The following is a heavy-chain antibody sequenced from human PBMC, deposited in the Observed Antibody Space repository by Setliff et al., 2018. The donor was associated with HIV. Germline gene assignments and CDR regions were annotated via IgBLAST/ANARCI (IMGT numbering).Heavy chain of an antibody. CDR2: TKYDGSEI. Sequence: PGGSLRLSCVASGLTFNRYGMSWVRQVPGKGLEWVSNTKYDGSEIYYMDSVKGRFTISRDNARTSLFLEMRSLRDEDTAVYLCANLWELGAWGQGTLVTVSS. D-gene: IGHD3-16*01. V-gene: IGHV3-7*03. J-gene: IGHJ5*02. CDR3: ANLWELGA. CDR1: GLTFNRYG.